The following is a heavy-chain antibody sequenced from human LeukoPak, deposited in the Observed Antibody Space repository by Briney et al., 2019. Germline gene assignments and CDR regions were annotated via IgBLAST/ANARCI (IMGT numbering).Heavy chain of an antibody. J-gene: IGHJ5*02. CDR1: GYTFTGYH. V-gene: IGHV1-2*02. CDR2: INPNSGGT. D-gene: IGHD2-15*01. Sequence: ASVKVSCKASGYTFTGYHIHWVRQAPGQGLEWMGWINPNSGGTNYAQKIQGRVTMTRDTSISTAYMELSRLRSDDTAVYYCARVVGVQGWFDPWGQGTLVTVSS. CDR3: ARVVGVQGWFDP.